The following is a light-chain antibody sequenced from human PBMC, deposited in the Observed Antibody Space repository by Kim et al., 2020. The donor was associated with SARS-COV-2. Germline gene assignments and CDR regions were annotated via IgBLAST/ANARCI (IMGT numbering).Light chain of an antibody. J-gene: IGKJ5*01. CDR3: LQHSTYPIS. V-gene: IGKV1-17*01. CDR1: QDIRKD. CDR2: SAS. Sequence: ACVGERVTNTCRASQDIRKDLGWYQQNPGRAPKRLMYSASSLKSGVPSRFSGSGSGTEFTLTMSSVQPEDFATYFCLQHSTYPISFGQGTRLEIK.